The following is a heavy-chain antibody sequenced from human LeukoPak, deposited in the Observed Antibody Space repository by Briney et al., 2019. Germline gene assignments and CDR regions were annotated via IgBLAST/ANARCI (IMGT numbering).Heavy chain of an antibody. CDR2: ISSSSSYI. CDR3: ARGVVISSSSDY. J-gene: IGHJ4*02. D-gene: IGHD3-22*01. V-gene: IGHV3-21*04. Sequence: PGGSLRLSCAASGFTFSSYSMNWVRQAPGKGLEWVSSISSSSSYIYYADSVKGRFTISRDNAKNSLYLQMNSLRAEDTAVYYCARGVVISSSSDYWGQGTLVTVSS. CDR1: GFTFSSYS.